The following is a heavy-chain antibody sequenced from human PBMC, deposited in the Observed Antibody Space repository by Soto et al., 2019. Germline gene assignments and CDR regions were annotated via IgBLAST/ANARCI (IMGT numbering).Heavy chain of an antibody. J-gene: IGHJ5*01. CDR2: ISWDGGSI. D-gene: IGHD2-21*01. CDR1: GFTFDGYM. CDR3: AKEGNGGASLDS. V-gene: IGHV3-43*01. Sequence: EVQLVESGGGVVQPGGSLRLSCAASGFTFDGYMMHWVRQAPGKGLEWISLISWDGGSIDYADSIKGRFTVSRDNSKNSLFLDMHSLETEDTAVYYCAKEGNGGASLDSWGQGTLVTVSS.